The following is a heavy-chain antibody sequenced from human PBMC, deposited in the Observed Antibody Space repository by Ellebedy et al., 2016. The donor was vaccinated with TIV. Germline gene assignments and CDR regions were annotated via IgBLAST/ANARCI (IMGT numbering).Heavy chain of an antibody. CDR3: ARESSSGRVAF. D-gene: IGHD6-19*01. Sequence: SETLSLTCTVSGGSIRSDYWSWIRQPPGKRLEWIGYMYNSGNTYYSPSLRSRVTISVDTSKNQFSLSLNSVTAADTAVYYCARESSSGRVAFWGQGTLVTVSS. CDR1: GGSIRSDY. CDR2: MYNSGNT. J-gene: IGHJ4*02. V-gene: IGHV4-59*01.